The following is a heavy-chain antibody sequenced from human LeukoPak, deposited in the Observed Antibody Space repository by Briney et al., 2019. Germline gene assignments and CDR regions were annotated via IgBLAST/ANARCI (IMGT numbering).Heavy chain of an antibody. CDR2: INPNSGGT. Sequence: ASVKVSCKASGYTFTSYGISWVRQAPGQGLELMGRINPNSGGTNYAQKFQGRVTMTRDTSISTAYMELSRLRSDDTAVYYCARQTTVTTEGYYYGMDVWGQGTTVTVSS. J-gene: IGHJ6*02. CDR1: GYTFTSYG. D-gene: IGHD4-17*01. V-gene: IGHV1-2*06. CDR3: ARQTTVTTEGYYYGMDV.